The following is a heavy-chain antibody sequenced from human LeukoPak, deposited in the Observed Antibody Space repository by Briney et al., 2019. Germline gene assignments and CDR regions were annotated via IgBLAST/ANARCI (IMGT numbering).Heavy chain of an antibody. CDR3: ARITAAAASPFDP. J-gene: IGHJ5*02. V-gene: IGHV4-4*02. D-gene: IGHD6-13*01. CDR1: GGSTSSSNW. CDR2: IYHSGST. Sequence: SGTLSLTCAVSGGSTSSSNWWSWVRQPPGKGLEWIGEIYHSGSTNYNPSLKSRVTISVDKSKNQFSLKLSSVTAADTAVYYCARITAAAASPFDPWGQGTLVTVSS.